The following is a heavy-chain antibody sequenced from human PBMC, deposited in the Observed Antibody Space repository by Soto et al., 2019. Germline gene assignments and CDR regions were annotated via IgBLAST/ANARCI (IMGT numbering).Heavy chain of an antibody. CDR2: MSADNGNT. Sequence: QVQLVQSGAEVKKPGASVKVSCKASGYTFTSYGISWVRQAPGQGLEWMGWMSADNGNTNYAQKLRGRVTRTTDTVMRTADFALRSLGAGDTAVYYCACVILMFSSSWSGAYVHCWGQGALVTFSS. D-gene: IGHD6-13*01. J-gene: IGHJ4*02. CDR1: GYTFTSYG. CDR3: ACVILMFSSSWSGAYVHC. V-gene: IGHV1-18*01.